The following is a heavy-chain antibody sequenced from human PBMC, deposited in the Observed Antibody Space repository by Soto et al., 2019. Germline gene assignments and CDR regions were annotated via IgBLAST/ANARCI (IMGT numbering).Heavy chain of an antibody. V-gene: IGHV1-69*06. Sequence: QVQLGQSGAEVKKPGSSVKISCKTSGGTFSSNVITWVRQAPGQGLEWMGVIIPIFGTPNYAQIFQGRVTITADTSTSTAYMELSSLTAEDTAVYYCARVDVTGRLNYYYYGMDVWGQGTTVTVSS. D-gene: IGHD2-21*02. CDR1: GGTFSSNV. CDR3: ARVDVTGRLNYYYYGMDV. CDR2: IIPIFGTP. J-gene: IGHJ6*02.